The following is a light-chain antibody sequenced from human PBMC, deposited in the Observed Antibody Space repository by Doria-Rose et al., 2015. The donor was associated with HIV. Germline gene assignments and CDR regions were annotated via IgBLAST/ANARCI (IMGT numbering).Light chain of an antibody. CDR2: KAS. CDR3: QHFDKYFSWT. CDR1: QSISNW. Sequence: DIQMTQSPSTLSASVGDRVTITCRASQSISNWLAWYQQKPGQAPKLLIYKASTLQRGVPSRFRGSGSGTEFTLTINSLQPDDFATYYCQHFDKYFSWTFGHGTKVDIK. V-gene: IGKV1-5*03. J-gene: IGKJ1*01.